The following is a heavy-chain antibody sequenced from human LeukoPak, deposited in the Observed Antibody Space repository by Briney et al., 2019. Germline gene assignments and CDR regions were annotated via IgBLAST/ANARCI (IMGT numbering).Heavy chain of an antibody. V-gene: IGHV1-2*02. CDR3: AREGLKYCDY. CDR1: GYTFTDYY. D-gene: IGHD2-21*02. J-gene: IGHJ4*02. CDR2: INPNSGDT. Sequence: ASVKVSCKASGYTFTDYYLHWVRQAPGQGLEWMGWINPNSGDTNYAPKFQGRVTMTRDTSISTAYMEPSRLESGDTVLFYCAREGLKYCDYWGQGALVTVSS.